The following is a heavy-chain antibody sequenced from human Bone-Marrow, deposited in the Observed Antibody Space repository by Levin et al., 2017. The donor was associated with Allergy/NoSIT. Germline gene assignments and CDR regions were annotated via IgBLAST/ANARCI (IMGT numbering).Heavy chain of an antibody. Sequence: GASVKVSCKASGYTFTGQYLQWVRQAPGQGLEWMGWINPNGGDTKYAQKFQGRVTMTRDTSISTAYMELRRLTSDDTAVYYCARDLTEFSGYPSFGYWGQGTLVTVSS. V-gene: IGHV1-2*02. D-gene: IGHD5-12*01. CDR2: INPNGGDT. J-gene: IGHJ4*02. CDR1: GYTFTGQY. CDR3: ARDLTEFSGYPSFGY.